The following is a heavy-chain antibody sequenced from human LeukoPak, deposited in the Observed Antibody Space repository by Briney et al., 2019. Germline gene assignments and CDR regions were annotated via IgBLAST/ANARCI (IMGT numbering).Heavy chain of an antibody. D-gene: IGHD3-10*01. J-gene: IGHJ6*02. CDR3: ARARVRGVIKYYYYGMDV. CDR2: ISSSSSYI. V-gene: IGHV3-21*01. Sequence: GGSLRLSCVASGFTFSSYWMHWVRQAPGKGLVWVSSISSSSSYIYYADSVKGRFTISRDNAKNSLYLQMNSLRAEDTAVYYCARARVRGVIKYYYYGMDVWGQGTTVTVSS. CDR1: GFTFSSYW.